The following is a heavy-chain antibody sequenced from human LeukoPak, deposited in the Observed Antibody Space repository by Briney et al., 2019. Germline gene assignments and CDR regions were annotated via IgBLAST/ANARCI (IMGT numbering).Heavy chain of an antibody. CDR1: GYTFTSYY. CDR2: INPSGGST. J-gene: IGHJ4*02. CDR3: ARADTAMAPHCFVDY. D-gene: IGHD5-18*01. Sequence: ASVKVSCKASGYTFTSYYMHWVRQAPGQGLEWMGIINPSGGSTNYAQKFQGRVSMTRDTSTSTVYMELSSLRSEDTAVYYCARADTAMAPHCFVDYWGQGTLVTVSS. V-gene: IGHV1-46*01.